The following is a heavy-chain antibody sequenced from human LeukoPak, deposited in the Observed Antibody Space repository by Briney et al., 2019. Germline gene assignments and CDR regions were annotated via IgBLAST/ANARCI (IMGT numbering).Heavy chain of an antibody. CDR1: GFSFSSYS. CDR3: ARGYIDNLGYSPRSSFDS. CDR2: ISSTSRSSYI. Sequence: GGSLRLSCAASGFSFSSYSMNWVRQAPGKGLEGVSSISSTSRSSYIFYAESVKGRFTISRDNTKNSLFLQMNSLVAEDTAVYYCARGYIDNLGYSPRSSFDSWGQGSLVTVSS. J-gene: IGHJ4*02. D-gene: IGHD3-22*01. V-gene: IGHV3-21*03.